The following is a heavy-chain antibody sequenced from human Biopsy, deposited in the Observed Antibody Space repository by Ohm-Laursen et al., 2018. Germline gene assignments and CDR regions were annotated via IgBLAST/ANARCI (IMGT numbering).Heavy chain of an antibody. CDR1: GFIFNYG. Sequence: GSLRLSCAASGFIFNYGMHWVRQAPGKGLECVSVINGSGGSTYYADPVKGRFTISRDNSKNTLYLHMNSLRAEDTAVYFCAKFEGDPTPSYYFDYWGQGTLVTVSS. V-gene: IGHV3-23*01. D-gene: IGHD3-10*01. CDR2: INGSGGST. CDR3: AKFEGDPTPSYYFDY. J-gene: IGHJ4*02.